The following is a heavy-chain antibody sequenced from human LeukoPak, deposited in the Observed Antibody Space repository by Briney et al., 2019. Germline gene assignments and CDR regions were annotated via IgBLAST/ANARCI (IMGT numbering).Heavy chain of an antibody. D-gene: IGHD3-10*01. CDR1: GGTFSSYA. J-gene: IGHJ4*02. CDR2: IIPIFGTA. Sequence: GASVKVSCKASGGTFSSYAISWVRQAPGQGLEWMGGIIPIFGTANYAQKFQGRVTITAGGSTSTAYMELSSLRSEDTAVYYCARDGARLTIDYWGQGTLVTVSS. CDR3: ARDGARLTIDY. V-gene: IGHV1-69*13.